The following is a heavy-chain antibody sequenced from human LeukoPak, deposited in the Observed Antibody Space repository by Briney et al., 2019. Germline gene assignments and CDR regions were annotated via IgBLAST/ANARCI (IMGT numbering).Heavy chain of an antibody. J-gene: IGHJ4*02. V-gene: IGHV4-59*01. CDR2: IYYRGNT. CDR3: TRGGYNYDSPPGDPFDY. Sequence: PSETLSLTCTVSGGSISSYYWSWIRQPPGKGLEWIGYIYYRGNTNYNPSLKSRVTISVDMSKNQLSLKLSSVTAADTAVYYCTRGGYNYDSPPGDPFDYWGQGTLVTVSS. D-gene: IGHD5-18*01. CDR1: GGSISSYY.